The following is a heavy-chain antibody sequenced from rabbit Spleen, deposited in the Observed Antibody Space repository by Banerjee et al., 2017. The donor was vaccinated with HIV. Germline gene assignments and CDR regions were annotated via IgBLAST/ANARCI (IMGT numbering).Heavy chain of an antibody. Sequence: QEQLKETGGGLVQPGGSLTLSCKASGFDFSRYGVSWVRQAPGKGLEWIGYIDPIFGVTYYANWVNGRFTISSHNAQNTLYLQLNSLTAADTATYFCARETSSGWGVVSYYFSLWGQGTLVTVS. J-gene: IGHJ4*01. V-gene: IGHV1S47*01. CDR1: GFDFSRYG. D-gene: IGHD4-1*01. CDR3: ARETSSGWGVVSYYFSL. CDR2: IDPIFGVT.